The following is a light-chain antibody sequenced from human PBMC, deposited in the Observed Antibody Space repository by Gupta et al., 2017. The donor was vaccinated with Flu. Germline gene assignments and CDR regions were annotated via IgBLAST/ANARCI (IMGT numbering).Light chain of an antibody. Sequence: IVLTQSPGTLSLSPGERATLSCRASQIVSSSYLAWYQQKPGQAPRLLIYGTSNRATGIPDRFSDSGSGTDFTLTVSRLEPEDFAVYYCQQYGSSPRTFGQGTKVEIK. CDR2: GTS. J-gene: IGKJ1*01. V-gene: IGKV3-20*01. CDR3: QQYGSSPRT. CDR1: QIVSSSY.